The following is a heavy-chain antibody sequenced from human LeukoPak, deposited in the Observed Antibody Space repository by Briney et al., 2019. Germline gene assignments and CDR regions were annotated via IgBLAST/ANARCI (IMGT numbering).Heavy chain of an antibody. J-gene: IGHJ3*02. CDR3: ARRDVPAAAIFSDDAFDI. D-gene: IGHD2-2*01. CDR1: GGSISSYY. Sequence: PSETLSLTCTVSGGSISSYYWSWIRQPPGKGLEWIGYIYYSGSTNYNPSLKSRVTISVDTSKNQFSLRLSSVTAADTAVYYCARRDVPAAAIFSDDAFDIWGQGTMVTVSS. CDR2: IYYSGST. V-gene: IGHV4-59*08.